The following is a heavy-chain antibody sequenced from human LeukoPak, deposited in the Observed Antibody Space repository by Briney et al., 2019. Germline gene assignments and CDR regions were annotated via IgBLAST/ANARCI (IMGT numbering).Heavy chain of an antibody. Sequence: SETLSLTCAVYGGSFSGYYWSWIRQPPGKGLEWIGEINHSGSTNYNPSLKSRVTISVDTSKNQFSLKLSSVTAADTAVYYCASFFHSSSSSGYWGQGTLVTVSS. CDR2: INHSGST. CDR3: ASFFHSSSSSGY. D-gene: IGHD6-13*01. CDR1: GGSFSGYY. J-gene: IGHJ4*02. V-gene: IGHV4-34*01.